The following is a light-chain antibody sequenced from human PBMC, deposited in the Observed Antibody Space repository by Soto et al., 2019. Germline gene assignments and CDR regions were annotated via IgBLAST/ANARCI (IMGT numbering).Light chain of an antibody. V-gene: IGKV3-11*01. J-gene: IGKJ1*01. CDR1: QTVGSY. Sequence: EIVFTQSPATLSLSPGERATLSCRASQTVGSYLAWYQQKPGQVPRPLIYNAYNRATGIPARFSGSGSGTVFTLTIGSLEAEDFAVYYCQQRSNWPLQWTFGQGAKVEIK. CDR2: NAY. CDR3: QQRSNWPLQWT.